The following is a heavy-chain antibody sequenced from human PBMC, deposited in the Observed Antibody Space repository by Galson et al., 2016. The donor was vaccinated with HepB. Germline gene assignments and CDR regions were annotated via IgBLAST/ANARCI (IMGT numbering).Heavy chain of an antibody. D-gene: IGHD2/OR15-2a*01. J-gene: IGHJ4*02. CDR3: ARQPGYFKPLSLNYFDF. CDR2: VHYSGST. Sequence: SETLSLTCFVSGDSVRSSTFHWAWIRQPPGKGLEWIGSVHYSGSTDYSPSLKTRITVSVDTSKNQFSLRLRSVTAADTAVYYCARQPGYFKPLSLNYFDFWGQGMLVTVSS. V-gene: IGHV4-39*01. CDR1: GDSVRSSTFH.